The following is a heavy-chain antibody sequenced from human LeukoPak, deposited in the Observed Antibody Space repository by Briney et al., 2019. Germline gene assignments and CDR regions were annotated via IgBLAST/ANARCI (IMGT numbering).Heavy chain of an antibody. D-gene: IGHD4-23*01. Sequence: GRSLRLSCAASGFTFSSYWMHWVRQAPGKGLVWVSRINSDGTSTNYADSVKGRFTISRDNAKNTLYLQMNRLRAEATAVYYCARVNYGGNSFSDYWGQGTLVTVSS. V-gene: IGHV3-74*01. J-gene: IGHJ4*02. CDR3: ARVNYGGNSFSDY. CDR2: INSDGTST. CDR1: GFTFSSYW.